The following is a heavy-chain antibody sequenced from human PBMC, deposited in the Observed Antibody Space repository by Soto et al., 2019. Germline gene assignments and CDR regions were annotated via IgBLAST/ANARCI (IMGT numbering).Heavy chain of an antibody. D-gene: IGHD2-21*02. V-gene: IGHV4-59*08. J-gene: IGHJ6*03. Sequence: PSETLSLTCTVSGGSISSYYWSWIRRPPGKGLEWIGYIYYSGSTNYNPSLKSRVTISVDTSKNQFSLKLSSVTAADTAVYYCARGSFVTHYYYYHMDVWGKGTPVTVSS. CDR3: ARGSFVTHYYYYHMDV. CDR1: GGSISSYY. CDR2: IYYSGST.